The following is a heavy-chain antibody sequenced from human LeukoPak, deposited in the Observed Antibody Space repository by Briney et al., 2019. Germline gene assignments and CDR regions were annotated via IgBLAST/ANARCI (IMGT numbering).Heavy chain of an antibody. D-gene: IGHD1-26*01. Sequence: ASVNVSCKASGYTFTGYYMHWVRQAPGQGLEWMGWINPNSGGTNYAQKFQGRVTTTRDTSITTAYMELSRLRSDDTAVYYCATSSRTSGYYDYWGQGTLVTVSS. CDR1: GYTFTGYY. CDR3: ATSSRTSGYYDY. V-gene: IGHV1-2*02. J-gene: IGHJ4*02. CDR2: INPNSGGT.